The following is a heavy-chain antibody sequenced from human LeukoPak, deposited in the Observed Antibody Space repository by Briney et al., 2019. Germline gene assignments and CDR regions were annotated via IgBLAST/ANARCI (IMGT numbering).Heavy chain of an antibody. CDR2: ISAYNGNT. CDR1: GYTFTSYG. Sequence: GASVKVSCKASGYTFTSYGISWVRQAPGQGLEWMGWISAYNGNTNYAQKLQGRVTMTTDTSTSTAYMELRSLRSDDTAVYYCARDLATTGIGGYANAFDIWGQGTMVTVSS. J-gene: IGHJ3*02. D-gene: IGHD1-1*01. V-gene: IGHV1-18*01. CDR3: ARDLATTGIGGYANAFDI.